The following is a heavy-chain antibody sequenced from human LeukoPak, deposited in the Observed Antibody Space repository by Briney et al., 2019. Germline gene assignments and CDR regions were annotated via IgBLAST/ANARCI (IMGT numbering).Heavy chain of an antibody. CDR3: ARVAWSNYDSSYYFDY. V-gene: IGHV3-48*01. Sequence: GGSLRLSCAASGFTFSSYSMNWVRQAPGKGLEWVSYISSSSSTIYYADSVKGRFTISRDNAKNSLYLQMNSLRAEDTAVYYCARVAWSNYDSSYYFDYWGQGTLVTVSS. CDR2: ISSSSSTI. J-gene: IGHJ4*02. CDR1: GFTFSSYS. D-gene: IGHD3-22*01.